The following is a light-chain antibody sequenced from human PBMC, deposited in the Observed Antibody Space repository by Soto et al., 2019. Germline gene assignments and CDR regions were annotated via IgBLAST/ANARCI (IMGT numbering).Light chain of an antibody. CDR1: QSISSW. V-gene: IGKV1-5*03. CDR2: KAT. J-gene: IGKJ2*01. CDR3: QRYNDYQYI. Sequence: DIQMTQSPFTLSASLGDRVTITCRASQSISSWLSWYQQKPGKAPKPLIYKATNLQSGVPSRFSGSGSGTEFSLTISSLQPDDFATYYCQRYNDYQYIFGQGTKVDIK.